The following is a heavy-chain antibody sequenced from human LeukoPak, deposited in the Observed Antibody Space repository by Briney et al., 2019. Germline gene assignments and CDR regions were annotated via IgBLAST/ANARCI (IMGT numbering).Heavy chain of an antibody. CDR2: IWFDGGKI. D-gene: IGHD2-15*01. CDR3: ARDFTNIRGGGYFDN. V-gene: IGHV3-33*01. CDR1: GFPFSSYV. Sequence: RGSPCPSRAASGFPFSSYVMHWLRQAPGKGLEWVAVIWFDGGKIYYADSVKGRFTISRDNSKYTLYLQMNSLRAEDTAVYHCARDFTNIRGGGYFDNWGQGTLVSVSS. J-gene: IGHJ4*02.